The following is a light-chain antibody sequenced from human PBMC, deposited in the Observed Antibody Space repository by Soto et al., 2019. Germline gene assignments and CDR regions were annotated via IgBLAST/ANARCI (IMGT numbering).Light chain of an antibody. J-gene: IGLJ1*01. Sequence: TQPPSVSAAPGQKVTISCSGSSSNIGNNYVSWYQQLPGTAPKLLIYDNNKRPSGIPDRFSGSKSGTSATLGITGLQTGDEADYYCGTWDSSLSACVFGTGTKVTVL. CDR2: DNN. CDR1: SSNIGNNY. V-gene: IGLV1-51*01. CDR3: GTWDSSLSACV.